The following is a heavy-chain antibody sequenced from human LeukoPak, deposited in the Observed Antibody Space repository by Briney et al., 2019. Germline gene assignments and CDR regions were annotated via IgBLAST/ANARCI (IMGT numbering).Heavy chain of an antibody. CDR1: GDSISSRSYY. J-gene: IGHJ5*02. Sequence: SETLSLTCTVSGDSISSRSYYWGWIRQPPGKGLEWIGSIYYSGSTYYNPSLKSRVTISVDTSKNQFSLKLSSVTAADTAVYYCARRRKGTVVTQYNWFDPWGQGTLVTVSS. CDR2: IYYSGST. V-gene: IGHV4-39*01. CDR3: ARRRKGTVVTQYNWFDP. D-gene: IGHD4-23*01.